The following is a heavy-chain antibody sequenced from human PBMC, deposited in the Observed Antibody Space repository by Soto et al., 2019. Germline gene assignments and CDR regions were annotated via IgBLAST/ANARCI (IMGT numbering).Heavy chain of an antibody. CDR1: GVSFTSYW. V-gene: IGHV5-51*01. D-gene: IGHD3-22*01. CDR2: IYPGDSET. CDR3: VRPHDSSGTNWTDX. J-gene: IGHJ5*01. Sequence: GESLKISCKGSGVSFTSYWIAWVRQMPGKGLEWMVIIYPGDSETRYSTSFQGQVTISADKSIITAYVQWSSLKASDTAMYYCVRPHDSSGTNWTDXRGQGTLVTGSX.